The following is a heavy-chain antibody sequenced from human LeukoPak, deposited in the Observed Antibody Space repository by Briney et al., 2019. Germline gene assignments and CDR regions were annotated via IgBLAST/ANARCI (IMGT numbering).Heavy chain of an antibody. CDR3: ARSNWSSTSCYLN. Sequence: SETLSLTCTVSGGSISSSSYYWGWIRQPPWKGLEWIGSIYYSGSTYYNPSLKSRVTISVDTSKNQFSLKLSSVTAADTAVYYCARSNWSSTSCYLNWGQGTLVTVSS. CDR1: GGSISSSSYY. J-gene: IGHJ4*02. D-gene: IGHD2-2*01. V-gene: IGHV4-39*01. CDR2: IYYSGST.